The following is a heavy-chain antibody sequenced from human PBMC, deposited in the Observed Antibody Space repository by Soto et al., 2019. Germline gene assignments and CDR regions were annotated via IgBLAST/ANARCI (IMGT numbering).Heavy chain of an antibody. V-gene: IGHV1-58*01. D-gene: IGHD5-12*01. CDR2: IVVGSGNT. Sequence: SVKVSCKASGLTFTSSAVQWVRQARGQRLEWIGWIVVGSGNTNYAQKFQERVTITTDMSTSTAYMELSSLRSEDTAVYYCARISGYDFTDAFDIWGQGTMVTVSS. CDR1: GLTFTSSA. J-gene: IGHJ3*02. CDR3: ARISGYDFTDAFDI.